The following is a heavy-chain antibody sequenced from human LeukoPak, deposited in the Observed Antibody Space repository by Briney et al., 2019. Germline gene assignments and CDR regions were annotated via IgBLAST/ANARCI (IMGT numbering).Heavy chain of an antibody. CDR1: GYTFTDYY. CDR3: ARDPKDIAVVPALMDV. CDR2: LNPNSGGT. J-gene: IGHJ6*02. D-gene: IGHD2-2*01. Sequence: ASVNVSFMASGYTFTDYYMHWVRQAPGQGLEWMGRLNPNSGGTNYAQKFQGRVTMTRDTSISTAYMEPSRLRSDDTAVYYCARDPKDIAVVPALMDVWGQGTTVTVSS. V-gene: IGHV1-2*06.